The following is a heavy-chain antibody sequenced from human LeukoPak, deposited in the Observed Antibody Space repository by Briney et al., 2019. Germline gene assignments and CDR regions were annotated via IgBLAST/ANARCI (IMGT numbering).Heavy chain of an antibody. CDR3: AKDPVGTEGGSSSWYLFFDY. CDR2: ISGSGGST. Sequence: GGSLRLSCVASGFTFSSYAMSWVRQAPGKGLEWVSAISGSGGSTYYADSVKGRFTISRDNSKNTLYLQMNSLRAEDTAVYYCAKDPVGTEGGSSSWYLFFDYWGQGTLVTVSS. J-gene: IGHJ4*02. CDR1: GFTFSSYA. V-gene: IGHV3-23*01. D-gene: IGHD6-13*01.